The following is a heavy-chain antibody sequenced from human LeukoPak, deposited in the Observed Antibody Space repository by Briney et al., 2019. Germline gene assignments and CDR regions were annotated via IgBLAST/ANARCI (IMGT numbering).Heavy chain of an antibody. CDR1: GFTFSTYA. Sequence: GGSLRLSCGASGFTFSTYAMHWVRQTPDKGLEWVAFISSGGTNENYADSVKGRFPISRDNSKNTLYLRMNNLTPEDTAVYYCEKGYGSSTSYGNWFDLWGQGTLVTVSS. D-gene: IGHD2-2*01. CDR2: ISSGGTNE. J-gene: IGHJ5*02. V-gene: IGHV3-30*18. CDR3: EKGYGSSTSYGNWFDL.